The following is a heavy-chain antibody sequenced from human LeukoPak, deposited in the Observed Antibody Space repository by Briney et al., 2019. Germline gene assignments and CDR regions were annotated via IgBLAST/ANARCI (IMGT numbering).Heavy chain of an antibody. V-gene: IGHV3-48*03. CDR1: GFTFTIYE. Sequence: PRRSLRLSCPASGFTFTIYEMNWVRQAPGKGRDWLSHVSSSGRRKQYADSVKGRFTISRDNAENSLYLQMNSLRVEDTALYYCARNGYASANDYWGQGTLVTVS. J-gene: IGHJ4*02. CDR3: ARNGYASANDY. CDR2: VSSSGRRK. D-gene: IGHD6-25*01.